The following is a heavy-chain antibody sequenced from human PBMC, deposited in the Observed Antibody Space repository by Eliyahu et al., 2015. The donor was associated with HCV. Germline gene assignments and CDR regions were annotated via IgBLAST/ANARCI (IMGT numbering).Heavy chain of an antibody. D-gene: IGHD6-19*01. Sequence: EVQLVESGGGLVKPGGSLRLSCAASGFTFSSYSMNWVRQAPGKGLEWVSSISSSSSYIYYADSVKGRFTISRDNAKNSLYLQMNSLRAEDTAVYYCARDDEGSGTYDDYWGQGTLVTVSS. CDR2: ISSSSSYI. CDR1: GFTFSSYS. V-gene: IGHV3-21*01. CDR3: ARDDEGSGTYDDY. J-gene: IGHJ4*02.